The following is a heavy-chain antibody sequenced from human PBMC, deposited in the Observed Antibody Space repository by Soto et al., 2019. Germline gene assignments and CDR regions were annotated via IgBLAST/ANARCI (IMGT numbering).Heavy chain of an antibody. J-gene: IGHJ4*02. Sequence: GVLRLSCAASGFTFSSYAMSWFRQAPGKWLEWVSAISGSGGITYYADSVKGRFTISRDNSKNTLYLQMNSLRAEDTAVYYCAKDQLWFGESNHWGQGTLVTVS. V-gene: IGHV3-23*01. D-gene: IGHD3-10*01. CDR1: GFTFSSYA. CDR3: AKDQLWFGESNH. CDR2: ISGSGGIT.